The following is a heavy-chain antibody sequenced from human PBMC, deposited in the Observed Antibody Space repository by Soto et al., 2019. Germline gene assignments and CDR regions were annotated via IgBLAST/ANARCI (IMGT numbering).Heavy chain of an antibody. CDR2: ISGSGGST. CDR3: AKDLRGWPPNYYYYGMDV. D-gene: IGHD6-19*01. CDR1: GFTFSSYA. J-gene: IGHJ6*02. V-gene: IGHV3-23*01. Sequence: GGSLRLSCAASGFTFSSYAMSWVRQAPGKGLEWVSAISGSGGSTYYADSVKGRFTISRDNSKNTLYLQMNSLRAEDTAVYYCAKDLRGWPPNYYYYGMDVWGQGTTVTVSS.